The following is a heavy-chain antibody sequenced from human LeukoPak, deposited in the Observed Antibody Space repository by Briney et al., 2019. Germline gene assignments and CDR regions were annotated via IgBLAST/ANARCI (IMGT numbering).Heavy chain of an antibody. CDR3: ACPSGYSSGWYASWFDP. D-gene: IGHD6-19*01. V-gene: IGHV3-7*01. CDR1: GFTFSSYW. CDR2: IKQDGSEK. J-gene: IGHJ5*02. Sequence: PGGSLRLSCAASGFTFSSYWMSWVRQAPGKGLEWVANIKQDGSEKYYVDSVKGRFTISRDNAKNSLYLQMNSLRAEDTAVYYCACPSGYSSGWYASWFDPWGQGTLVTVSS.